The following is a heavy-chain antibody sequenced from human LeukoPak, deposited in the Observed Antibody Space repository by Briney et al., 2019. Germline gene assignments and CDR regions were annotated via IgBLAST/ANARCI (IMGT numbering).Heavy chain of an antibody. CDR2: ISGSGGST. CDR3: ARDRSRIHPRTGWFDP. D-gene: IGHD5-18*01. V-gene: IGHV3-23*01. CDR1: GFTFSSYA. Sequence: GGSLRLSCAASGFTFSSYAMSWVRQAPGKGLEWVSAISGSGGSTYYADSVKGRFTISRDNSKNTLYLQMNSLRAEDTAVYYCARDRSRIHPRTGWFDPWGQGTLVTVSS. J-gene: IGHJ5*02.